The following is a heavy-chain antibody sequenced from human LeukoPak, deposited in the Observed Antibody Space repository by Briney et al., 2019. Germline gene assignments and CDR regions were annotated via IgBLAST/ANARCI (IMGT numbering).Heavy chain of an antibody. CDR1: GFTFSAYA. V-gene: IGHV3-64D*06. Sequence: GGSLRLSCTASGFTFSAYAMHWVRQAPGKGLECVSAISPNGGSTYYADSVKGRFTISRDNSKNTLYLQMSSLRVEDTAVYYCVPKGNEGYWGQGTLVTVSS. CDR2: ISPNGGST. CDR3: VPKGNEGY. D-gene: IGHD1-1*01. J-gene: IGHJ4*02.